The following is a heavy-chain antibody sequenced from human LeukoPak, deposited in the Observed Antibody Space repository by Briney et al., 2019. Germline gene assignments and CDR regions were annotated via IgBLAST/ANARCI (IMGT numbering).Heavy chain of an antibody. D-gene: IGHD6-13*01. CDR1: GRSFSGYY. Sequence: SETLSLTCAVYGRSFSGYYWSWIRQPPGKGLEWIGEINHSGSTNYNPSLKSRVTISEDTSKNQFSLKLSSVTAADTAVYYCAKRLSDISTWYSFDYWGQGTLVTVSS. V-gene: IGHV4-34*01. CDR2: INHSGST. J-gene: IGHJ4*02. CDR3: AKRLSDISTWYSFDY.